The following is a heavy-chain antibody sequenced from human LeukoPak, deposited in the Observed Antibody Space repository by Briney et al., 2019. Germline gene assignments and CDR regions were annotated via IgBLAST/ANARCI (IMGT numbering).Heavy chain of an antibody. Sequence: SETLSLTCIVSGGSMSTYSWTWLRQPAEKALEWIGQIYTSGNTNYNPSLKSRVTMSVDTSKNQFSLKLTSVTAADTAVYYCARRGCISGWSFDYWGQGIQVTVFS. CDR2: IYTSGNT. J-gene: IGHJ4*02. CDR3: ARRGCISGWSFDY. D-gene: IGHD6-19*01. CDR1: GGSMSTYS. V-gene: IGHV4-4*07.